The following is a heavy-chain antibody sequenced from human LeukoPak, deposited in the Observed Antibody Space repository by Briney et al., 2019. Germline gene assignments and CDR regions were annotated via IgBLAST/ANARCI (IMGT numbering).Heavy chain of an antibody. CDR1: GGSISNYF. V-gene: IGHV4-59*08. J-gene: IGHJ4*02. CDR2: IYYTGST. Sequence: SETLSLTCTVSGGSISNYFWSWVRQPPGKGLEWIGYIYYTGSTNYNPSLKSRVTISVDTSKNQFSLNLSSVTAADTAVYYCARYYYGSGSYQRYFDYWGQGTPVTVSS. D-gene: IGHD3-10*01. CDR3: ARYYYGSGSYQRYFDY.